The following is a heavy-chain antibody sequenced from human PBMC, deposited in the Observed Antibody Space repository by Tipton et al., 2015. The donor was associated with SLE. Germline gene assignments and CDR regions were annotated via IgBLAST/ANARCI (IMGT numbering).Heavy chain of an antibody. CDR3: ARDHPVAGPFDY. Sequence: TLSLTCTVSGASISSGSYYWNWIRQPAGKGLEWIGRVYSSGTTNYNSSLKSRVTISVDTSKSQFSLKLSSVTAADTAVYYCARDHPVAGPFDYWGQGTLVTVSS. V-gene: IGHV4-61*02. J-gene: IGHJ4*02. CDR1: GASISSGSYY. CDR2: VYSSGTT. D-gene: IGHD6-19*01.